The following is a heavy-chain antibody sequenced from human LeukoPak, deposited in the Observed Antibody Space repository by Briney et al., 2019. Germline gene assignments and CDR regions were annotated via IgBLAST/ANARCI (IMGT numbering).Heavy chain of an antibody. V-gene: IGHV4-39*07. CDR3: ARGQPIWFGELLSGMDV. J-gene: IGHJ6*02. Sequence: EASETLSLTCTVSGGSISSSSYYWGWIRQPPGKGLEWIGSIYYSGSTYYNPSLKSRVTISVDTSKNQFSLKLSSVTAADTAVYYCARGQPIWFGELLSGMDVWGQGTTVTVSS. D-gene: IGHD3-10*01. CDR2: IYYSGST. CDR1: GGSISSSSYY.